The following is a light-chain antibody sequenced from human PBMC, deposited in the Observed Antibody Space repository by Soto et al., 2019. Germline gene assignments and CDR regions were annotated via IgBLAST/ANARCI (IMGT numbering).Light chain of an antibody. V-gene: IGKV1-39*01. CDR3: QQSYSTLNT. CDR2: AAS. CDR1: QSISSY. J-gene: IGKJ5*01. Sequence: DIPMTQSPSSLSASVGDRVTITCRASQSISSYLNWYQQKPGKAPMFLIYAASSLQSGVPSRFSGSGSGTDFTLTISSLQPDDFATYYCQQSYSTLNTFGQATRLEIK.